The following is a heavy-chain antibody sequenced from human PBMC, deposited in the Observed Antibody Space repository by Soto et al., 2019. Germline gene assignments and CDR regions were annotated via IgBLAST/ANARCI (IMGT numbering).Heavy chain of an antibody. J-gene: IGHJ3*02. CDR1: GYTFTSYY. CDR2: INPSGGST. Sequence: AASVKVSCKASGYTFTSYYMHWVRQAPGQGLEWMGIINPSGGSTSYAQKFQGRVTMTRDTSTSTVYMELSSLRSEDTAVYYCAREGGNDYVWGSYRPSLRAFDIWGQGTMVTVSS. V-gene: IGHV1-46*01. D-gene: IGHD3-16*02. CDR3: AREGGNDYVWGSYRPSLRAFDI.